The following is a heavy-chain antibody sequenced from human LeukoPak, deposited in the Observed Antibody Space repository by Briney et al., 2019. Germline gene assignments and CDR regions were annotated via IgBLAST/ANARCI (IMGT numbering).Heavy chain of an antibody. Sequence: PSETLSLTCTVSGGSISSGGYYWSWIRQHPGKGLEWIGYIYYSGSTYYNPSHKSRVTISVDTSKNQFSLKLSSVTAADTAVYYCARESLRSGGMDVWGQGTTVTVSS. D-gene: IGHD4-17*01. J-gene: IGHJ6*02. CDR1: GGSISSGGYY. V-gene: IGHV4-31*03. CDR2: IYYSGST. CDR3: ARESLRSGGMDV.